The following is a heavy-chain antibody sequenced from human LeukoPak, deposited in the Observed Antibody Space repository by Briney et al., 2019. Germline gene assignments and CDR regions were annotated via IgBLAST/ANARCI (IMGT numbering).Heavy chain of an antibody. V-gene: IGHV1-2*02. J-gene: IGHJ4*02. CDR3: ARGSGYSGYEDFDY. Sequence: GASVKVSCKASGYTFTGYYMHWVRRAPGQGPEWMGWINPNSGGTNYAQKFQGRVTMTRDTSISTAYMELSRLRSDDTAVYYCARGSGYSGYEDFDYWGQGTLVTVSS. CDR1: GYTFTGYY. CDR2: INPNSGGT. D-gene: IGHD5-12*01.